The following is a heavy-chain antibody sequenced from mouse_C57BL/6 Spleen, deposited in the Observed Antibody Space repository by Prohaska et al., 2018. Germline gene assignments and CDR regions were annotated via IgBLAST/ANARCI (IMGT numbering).Heavy chain of an antibody. J-gene: IGHJ4*01. Sequence: QVQLQQPGAELVRPGTSVKLSCKASGYTFTSYWMPWVKQRPGQGLEWIGVIDPSDSYTNYNQKFKGKATLTVDTSSSTAYMQLSSLTSEDSAVYYCARLYYYGSSYDYYAMDYWGQGTSVTVSS. CDR1: GYTFTSYW. CDR2: IDPSDSYT. D-gene: IGHD1-1*01. CDR3: ARLYYYGSSYDYYAMDY. V-gene: IGHV1-59*01.